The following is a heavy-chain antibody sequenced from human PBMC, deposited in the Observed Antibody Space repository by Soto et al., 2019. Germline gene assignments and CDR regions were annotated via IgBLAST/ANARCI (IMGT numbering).Heavy chain of an antibody. J-gene: IGHJ5*02. V-gene: IGHV3-30*18. Sequence: PGGSLRLSCAASGFTSSSYGMHWVRQAPGKGLEWVAVISNDGNNKYYADSVKGRFTTSRDNSKNTLYLQMNSLRGDDTAVYYCAKDSYCSSTICPTGSPGGSWGQGTLVTVSS. D-gene: IGHD2-2*01. CDR3: AKDSYCSSTICPTGSPGGS. CDR1: GFTSSSYG. CDR2: ISNDGNNK.